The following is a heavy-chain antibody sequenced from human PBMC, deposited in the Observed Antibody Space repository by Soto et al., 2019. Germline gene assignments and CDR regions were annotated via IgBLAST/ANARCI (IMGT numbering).Heavy chain of an antibody. Sequence: QVQLVQSGAEVKNPGASVKVSCKTSGYTFTKYGVGWVRQAPGQGLEWMGWISGSSGNANYAEKVQGRITLTTDTSTSTAYIELRSLRSDDTAVYYCAREMAGLGEEYDYWGQGTLVTVSS. J-gene: IGHJ4*02. CDR2: ISGSSGNA. CDR3: AREMAGLGEEYDY. V-gene: IGHV1-18*01. CDR1: GYTFTKYG. D-gene: IGHD3-16*01.